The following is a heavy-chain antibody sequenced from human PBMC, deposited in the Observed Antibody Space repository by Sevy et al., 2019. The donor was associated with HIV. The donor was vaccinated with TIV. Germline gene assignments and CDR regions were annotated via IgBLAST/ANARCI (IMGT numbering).Heavy chain of an antibody. CDR1: TFTFSDYY. D-gene: IGHD5-18*01. CDR2: ISSGGSII. J-gene: IGHJ4*02. Sequence: GGSLRLSCAASTFTFSDYYMTWIRQAPGKGLECVSHISSGGSIIYYANSVKGRFTISRDNAKNSLYRQMHSLRAEDTAVYYCARVRYNYGSYYFDYWGRGTLVTVSS. CDR3: ARVRYNYGSYYFDY. V-gene: IGHV3-11*01.